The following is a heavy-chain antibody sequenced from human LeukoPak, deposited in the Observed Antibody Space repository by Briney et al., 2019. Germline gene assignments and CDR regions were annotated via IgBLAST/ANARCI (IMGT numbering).Heavy chain of an antibody. CDR3: ATGYGGGRGAFDI. CDR2: IYPGDSDT. Sequence: GEPLKISCKGSGYSFTNYWIGWVRQMPGKGLEWMGIIYPGDSDTRYSPSFQGQVTISSDKSISTAYVQWRSLKASDTAMYYCATGYGGGRGAFDIWGQGTMVTVSS. CDR1: GYSFTNYW. J-gene: IGHJ3*02. V-gene: IGHV5-51*01. D-gene: IGHD6-19*01.